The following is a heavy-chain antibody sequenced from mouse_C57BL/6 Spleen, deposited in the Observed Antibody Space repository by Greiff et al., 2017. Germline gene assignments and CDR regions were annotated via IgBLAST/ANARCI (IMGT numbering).Heavy chain of an antibody. J-gene: IGHJ3*01. CDR3: ARHLYYGYSFAY. CDR1: GFTFSSYG. D-gene: IGHD2-3*01. V-gene: IGHV5-6*01. Sequence: EVQLLESGGDLVKPGGSLKLSCAASGFTFSSYGMSWVRQTPDKRLEWVATISSGSSYTYYPDSVKGRYTISRDNAKNTLYLQMSSLKSDDAAMYYCARHLYYGYSFAYWGQGPLVTVSA. CDR2: ISSGSSYT.